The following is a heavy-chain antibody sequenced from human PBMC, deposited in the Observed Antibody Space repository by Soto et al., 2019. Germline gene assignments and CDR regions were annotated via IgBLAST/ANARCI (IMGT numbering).Heavy chain of an antibody. Sequence: EVQLVESGGGFVQPGGSLRLSCAASGFTFSDAWMNWVRQAPGKGLAWVARIKHKADGGATHYAAPVKGRFIISRDESKDTVFLQMDSQKTEDTAVYYCTTEAPSSSAWANDYWGQGALVTVSS. CDR3: TTEAPSSSAWANDY. V-gene: IGHV3-15*07. J-gene: IGHJ4*02. D-gene: IGHD6-19*01. CDR1: GFTFSDAW. CDR2: IKHKADGGAT.